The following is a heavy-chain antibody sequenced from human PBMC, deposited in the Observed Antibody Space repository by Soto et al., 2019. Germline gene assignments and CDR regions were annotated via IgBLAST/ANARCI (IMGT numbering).Heavy chain of an antibody. CDR1: GFTLISYT. CDR2: ISSSSGTI. D-gene: IGHD5-12*01. CDR3: ARVGRGLDGYNSPVFDY. Sequence: PWGSLRLSCAASGFTLISYTMDFFRHAPFKWLEWVSSISSSSGTIYYADSVRGRFTISRDYAKDSLYLQMNSLRAEDTAVYYCARVGRGLDGYNSPVFDYWGQGTLVTVSS. J-gene: IGHJ4*02. V-gene: IGHV3-21*01.